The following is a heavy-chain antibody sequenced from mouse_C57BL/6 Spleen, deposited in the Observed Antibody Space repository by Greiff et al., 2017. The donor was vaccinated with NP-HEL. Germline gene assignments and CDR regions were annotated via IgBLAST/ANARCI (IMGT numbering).Heavy chain of an antibody. D-gene: IGHD2-3*01. V-gene: IGHV5-6*01. CDR1: GFTFSSYG. Sequence: EVQLQQSGGDLVKPGGSLKLSCAASGFTFSSYGMSWVRQTPDKRLEWVATISSGGSYTYYPDSVKGRFTISRDNAKNTLYLQMSSLKSEDTAMYYCARPRVYDSREAWFAYWGQGTLVTVSA. CDR2: ISSGGSYT. CDR3: ARPRVYDSREAWFAY. J-gene: IGHJ3*01.